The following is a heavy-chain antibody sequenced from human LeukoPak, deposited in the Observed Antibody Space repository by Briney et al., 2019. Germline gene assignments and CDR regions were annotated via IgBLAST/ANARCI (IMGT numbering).Heavy chain of an antibody. J-gene: IGHJ3*02. D-gene: IGHD3-22*01. CDR3: ARVGSITMMVVVIEDAFDI. CDR1: GGSSTNYF. Sequence: SETLSLTCVLYGGSSTNYFWSWIRQPPGKGLERIGEINRSASTNYNPSLKSRVTISIDTSKNQFSLKLSSVTAADTAVYYCARVGSITMMVVVIEDAFDIWGQGTMVTVSS. CDR2: INRSAST. V-gene: IGHV4-34*01.